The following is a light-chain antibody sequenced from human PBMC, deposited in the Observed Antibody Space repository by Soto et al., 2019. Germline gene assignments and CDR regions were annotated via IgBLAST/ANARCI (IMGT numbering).Light chain of an antibody. CDR2: DAS. V-gene: IGKV1-33*01. CDR3: QQYDNLPPFT. Sequence: DIQMTQSPSSLSASVGDRVTITCQASQDISNYLNWYQQKPAKAPKLLIYDASNLETGVPSRFSGSVSGTDFTFTISSLQPEDIATYYCQQYDNLPPFTFGPGTKVDIK. J-gene: IGKJ3*01. CDR1: QDISNY.